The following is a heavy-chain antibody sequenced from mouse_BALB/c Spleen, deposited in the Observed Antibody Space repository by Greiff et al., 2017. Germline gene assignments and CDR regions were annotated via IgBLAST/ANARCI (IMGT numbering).Heavy chain of an antibody. J-gene: IGHJ4*01. Sequence: EVKLMESGPGLVKPSQSLSLTCTVTGYSITSDYAWNWIRQFPGNKLEWMGYISYSGSTSYNPSLKSRISITRDTSKNQFFLQLNSVTTEDTATYYCAREITTASYAMDYWGQGTSVTVSS. V-gene: IGHV3-2*02. D-gene: IGHD1-2*01. CDR1: GYSITSDYA. CDR3: AREITTASYAMDY. CDR2: ISYSGST.